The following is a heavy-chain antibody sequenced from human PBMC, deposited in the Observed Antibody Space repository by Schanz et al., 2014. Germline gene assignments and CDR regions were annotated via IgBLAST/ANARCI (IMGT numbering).Heavy chain of an antibody. CDR2: ILYDGSNK. J-gene: IGHJ6*02. V-gene: IGHV3-30*18. Sequence: QVHLVESGGGVVQPGRSLRLSCAASGFTFSSYSMHWVRQAPGKGLEWVAVILYDGSNKFYADSVRGRFTVSRDNSKSTLFLQMNSLRAEDTAVYYCAKIWKGHPIEVRPGWSDGMDVWGQGTTVTVSS. CDR1: GFTFSSYS. CDR3: AKIWKGHPIEVRPGWSDGMDV. D-gene: IGHD6-6*01.